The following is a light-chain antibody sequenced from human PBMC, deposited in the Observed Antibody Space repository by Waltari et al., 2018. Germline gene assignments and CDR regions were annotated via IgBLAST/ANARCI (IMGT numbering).Light chain of an antibody. Sequence: QLVLTQSPSASASLGASVKLTCTLSSGHSSYAIAWHQQQPEKGPRYLMKLNSDGSHSKGDGIPDRFSGSSSGSGRYLTISGRQSEDEADYYCQTWGTGIHVFGTGTKVTVL. V-gene: IGLV4-69*01. CDR2: LNSDGSH. J-gene: IGLJ1*01. CDR1: SGHSSYA. CDR3: QTWGTGIHV.